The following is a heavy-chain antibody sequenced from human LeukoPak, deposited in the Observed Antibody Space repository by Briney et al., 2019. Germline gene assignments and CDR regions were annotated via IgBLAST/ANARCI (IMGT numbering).Heavy chain of an antibody. J-gene: IGHJ4*02. V-gene: IGHV1-2*06. D-gene: IGHD5-18*01. CDR1: GYTFTGYY. CDR3: ARGRYSYGPDY. CDR2: INPNSGGT. Sequence: ASVKVSCKASGYTFTGYYMHWVRQAPGQGLEWMGRINPNSGGTNYTQKFQGRVTMTRDTSISIAYMELSRLRSDDTAVYYCARGRYSYGPDYWGQGTLVTVSS.